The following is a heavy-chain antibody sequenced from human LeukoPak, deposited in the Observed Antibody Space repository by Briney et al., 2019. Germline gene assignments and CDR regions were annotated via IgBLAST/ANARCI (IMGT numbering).Heavy chain of an antibody. CDR2: VHYSGGS. D-gene: IGHD6-19*01. CDR1: GGSISSSTYY. CDR3: ARATPAGAWLGYFDY. J-gene: IGHJ4*02. Sequence: PSETLSLTCTVSGGSISSSTYYWGWIRQSPGKGLEWIGSVHYSGGSYYSPSLKSRVTISLNTSKNQFSLKLSSVTAADTAVYYCARATPAGAWLGYFDYWGQGTLVTVSS. V-gene: IGHV4-39*07.